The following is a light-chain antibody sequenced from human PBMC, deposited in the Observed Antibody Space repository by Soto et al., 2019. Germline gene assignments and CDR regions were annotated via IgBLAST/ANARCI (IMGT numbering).Light chain of an antibody. V-gene: IGKV3-20*01. Sequence: EVALTQSPGTLSLSPGERATLSCRASQTVSTSHLAWYQQKPGQAPRLLIYSASDRPTDIPDRFSGSGSGTDFTLTISRLEPEDFAVYYCQHFGSSPPKYTFGQGTKLEIK. CDR1: QTVSTSH. CDR2: SAS. CDR3: QHFGSSPPKYT. J-gene: IGKJ2*01.